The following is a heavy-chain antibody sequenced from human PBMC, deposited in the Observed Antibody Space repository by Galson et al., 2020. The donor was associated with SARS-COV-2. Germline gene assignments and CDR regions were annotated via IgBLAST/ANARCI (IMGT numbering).Heavy chain of an antibody. V-gene: IGHV3-74*01. CDR2: INSDGSIT. CDR3: ARVGTRSGWKYYFDY. Sequence: GRSLRLSCAASGFTFSSSCMHWVRQAPGKALGWVSRINSDGSITSYADSVKGRFTISRDNAKNTLYLQMNSLRGEDTAVYYCARVGTRSGWKYYFDYWGQGTLVTVSS. D-gene: IGHD6-19*01. CDR1: GFTFSSSC. J-gene: IGHJ4*02.